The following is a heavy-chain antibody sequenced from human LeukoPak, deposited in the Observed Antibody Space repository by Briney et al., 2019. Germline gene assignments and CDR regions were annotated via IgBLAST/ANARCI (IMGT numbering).Heavy chain of an antibody. CDR3: TRDGVWARY. Sequence: PGRSLRLSCAASGFTFSGYSMNWVRQAPGKGLEWVSYISSSTSSIYYADSVKGRFTMSRDNAKNSLYLQMNSLRAEDTAVYYCTRDGVWARYWGQGTLVTVSS. CDR2: ISSSTSSI. J-gene: IGHJ4*02. CDR1: GFTFSGYS. V-gene: IGHV3-48*04. D-gene: IGHD3-3*01.